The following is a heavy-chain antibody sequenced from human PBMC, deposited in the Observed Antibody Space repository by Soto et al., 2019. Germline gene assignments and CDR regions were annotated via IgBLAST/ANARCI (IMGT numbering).Heavy chain of an antibody. J-gene: IGHJ5*02. CDR1: GFTFSSYA. V-gene: IGHV3-74*01. CDR3: TRSSSANWLDP. CDR2: IDSDGSGT. Sequence: VGSLRLSCAASGFTFSSYALRWVRQAPGKGLVWVSRIDSDGSGTIYADSVKGRFTISRDNAKNTLFLQMNSLRDEDTAVYYCTRSSSANWLDPWGQGTLVTVSS. D-gene: IGHD6-6*01.